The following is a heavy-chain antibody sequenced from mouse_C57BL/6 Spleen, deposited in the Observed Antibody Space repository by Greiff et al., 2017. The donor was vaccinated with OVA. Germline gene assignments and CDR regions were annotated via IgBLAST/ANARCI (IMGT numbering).Heavy chain of an antibody. CDR1: GYTFTDYY. J-gene: IGHJ1*03. D-gene: IGHD2-4*01. V-gene: IGHV1-26*01. CDR3: AIPIYYDYDGYFDV. CDR2: INPNNGGT. Sequence: VQLQQSGPELVKPGASVKISCKASGYTFTDYYMNWVKQSHGKSLEWIGDINPNNGGTSYNQKFKGKATLTVDKSSSTAYMELRSLTSEDSAVYYCAIPIYYDYDGYFDVWGTGTTVTVSS.